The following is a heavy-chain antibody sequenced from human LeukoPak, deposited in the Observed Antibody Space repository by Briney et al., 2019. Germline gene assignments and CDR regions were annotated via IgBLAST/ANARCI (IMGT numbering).Heavy chain of an antibody. Sequence: GGSLRLSCAASGFTFSSYGMHWVHQAPGKGLEWVAVISYDGSNKYYADSVKGRFTISRDNSKNTLYLQMNSLRAEDTAVYYCAKPYLHSMVRGYYYYGMDVWGKGTTVTVSS. CDR3: AKPYLHSMVRGYYYYGMDV. CDR2: ISYDGSNK. CDR1: GFTFSSYG. V-gene: IGHV3-30*18. J-gene: IGHJ6*04. D-gene: IGHD3-10*01.